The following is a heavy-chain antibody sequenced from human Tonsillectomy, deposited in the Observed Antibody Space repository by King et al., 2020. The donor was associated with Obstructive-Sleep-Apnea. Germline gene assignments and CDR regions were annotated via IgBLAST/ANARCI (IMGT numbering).Heavy chain of an antibody. J-gene: IGHJ4*02. CDR1: GFTFSRNG. D-gene: IGHD2-15*01. CDR2: IRYDGRNK. V-gene: IGHV3-30*02. Sequence: HVQLVESGGGVVQPGGSLRLSCAASGFTFSRNGMHWVRQAPGKGLEWVTSIRYDGRNKYYADSVKGRFTISRDNSKNTLYLQMNSLRAEDSAVYYCAKDLLYWGQGTLVTVSS. CDR3: AKDLLY.